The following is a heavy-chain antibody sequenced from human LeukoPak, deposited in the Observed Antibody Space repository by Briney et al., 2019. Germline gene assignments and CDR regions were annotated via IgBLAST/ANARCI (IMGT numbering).Heavy chain of an antibody. V-gene: IGHV3-74*03. CDR3: AREARVGGALQY. CDR2: INPDGSIR. D-gene: IGHD1-26*01. CDR1: GLNFSTYL. Sequence: GGSLRLSCAASGLNFSTYLMHWVRQAPGEGLAGVARINPDGSIRTSANSVQGRVTISRHTAKDTLFLQMNSLRAEDTAVYYCAREARVGGALQYWGQGTPVTVSS. J-gene: IGHJ4*02.